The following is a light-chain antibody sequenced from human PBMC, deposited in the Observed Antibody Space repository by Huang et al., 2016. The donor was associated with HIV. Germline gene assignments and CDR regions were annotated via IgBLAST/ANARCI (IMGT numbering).Light chain of an antibody. CDR3: HQSFSVPRT. J-gene: IGKJ1*01. CDR2: TVS. V-gene: IGKV1-39*01. Sequence: DIQMTQSPPSLSASVGDRVTFTCRADQNITKSLNWYQQKPGKAPKLLIYTVSTLERGVPSRFSGSGSGSRFTLNIGNLQPEDFATYYCHQSFSVPRTFG. CDR1: QNITKS.